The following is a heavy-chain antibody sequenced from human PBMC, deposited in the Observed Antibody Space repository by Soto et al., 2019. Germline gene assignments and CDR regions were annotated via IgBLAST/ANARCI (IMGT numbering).Heavy chain of an antibody. CDR3: ARGFSHEVAP. V-gene: IGHV4-34*01. CDR1: GGSFSGYY. Sequence: PSETLSLTCAVYGGSFSGYYWSWIRQPPGKGLEWIGEINHSGSTNYNPSLKSRVTISVDTSKNQFSLRLSSVTAADTAVYYCARGFSHEVAPWGQGALVTVSS. CDR2: INHSGST. J-gene: IGHJ5*02.